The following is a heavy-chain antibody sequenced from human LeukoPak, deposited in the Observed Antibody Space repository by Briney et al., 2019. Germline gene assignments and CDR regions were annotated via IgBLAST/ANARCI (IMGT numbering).Heavy chain of an antibody. D-gene: IGHD2-8*01. CDR1: GFTFSSYS. CDR2: ISSSSSYI. V-gene: IGHV3-21*01. J-gene: IGHJ6*03. Sequence: TGGSLRLSCAASGFTFSSYSMNWVRQAPGKGLEWVSSISSSSSYIYYADSMKGRFTISRDNAKNSLYLQMNSLRAEDTAVYYCAKDRCSNGIGCYYYYMDVWGKGTTVTISS. CDR3: AKDRCSNGIGCYYYYMDV.